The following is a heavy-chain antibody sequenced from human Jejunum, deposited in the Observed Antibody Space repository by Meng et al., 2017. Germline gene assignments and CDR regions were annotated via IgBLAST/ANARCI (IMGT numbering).Heavy chain of an antibody. V-gene: IGHV1-18*01. CDR1: GYTFNTYG. Sequence: QVQLVQSGFEVKKPGASVKVSCKASGYTFNTYGISWVRQAPGQGLEWMGWINAYNGNTNYEEKLQGRVTMTTDTSTSTAYMELRNLRSDDTAVYYCARVASFVSDYWGQGTLVTVSS. CDR3: ARVASFVSDY. CDR2: INAYNGNT. D-gene: IGHD3-3*01. J-gene: IGHJ4*02.